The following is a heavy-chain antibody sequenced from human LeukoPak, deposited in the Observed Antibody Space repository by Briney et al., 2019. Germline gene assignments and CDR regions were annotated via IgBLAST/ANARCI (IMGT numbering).Heavy chain of an antibody. CDR3: ARDGYYDSSGFGNWYFDL. D-gene: IGHD3-22*01. CDR2: IYYSGST. J-gene: IGHJ2*01. Sequence: SETLSLTCTVSGGSISSSSYYWGWIRQPPGKGLEWIGSIYYSGSTNYNPSLKSRVTISVDTSENQFSLKLSSVTAADTAVYYCARDGYYDSSGFGNWYFDLWGRGTLVTVSS. V-gene: IGHV4-39*07. CDR1: GGSISSSSYY.